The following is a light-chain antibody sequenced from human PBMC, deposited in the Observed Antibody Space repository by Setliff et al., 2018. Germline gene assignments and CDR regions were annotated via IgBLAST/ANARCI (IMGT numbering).Light chain of an antibody. J-gene: IGKJ5*01. CDR2: GAS. V-gene: IGKV1-39*01. CDR3: QQSYSTPIT. Sequence: DIQMTQSPSSLSASVGGRVTITCRASQTISIYLNWYQQKPGKAPRLLIYGASSLQSGVPSRFSGSGSGTDFTLTISSLQPEDFATYYCQQSYSTPITFGQGTRLEIK. CDR1: QTISIY.